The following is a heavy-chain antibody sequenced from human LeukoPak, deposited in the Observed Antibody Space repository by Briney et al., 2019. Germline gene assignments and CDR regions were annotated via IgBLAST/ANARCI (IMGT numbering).Heavy chain of an antibody. D-gene: IGHD3-10*01. CDR2: SSTYNGDT. CDR1: SYTFNKYG. Sequence: ASVKVSCKASSYTFNKYGISWLRQAPGQGLEWMGWSSTYNGDTKSAQKLQGRVTMTTDTPTSTAYMELRSLRSDDTAMYYCARDRSGSLLAFDIWGQGTMVTVSS. V-gene: IGHV1-18*01. CDR3: ARDRSGSLLAFDI. J-gene: IGHJ3*02.